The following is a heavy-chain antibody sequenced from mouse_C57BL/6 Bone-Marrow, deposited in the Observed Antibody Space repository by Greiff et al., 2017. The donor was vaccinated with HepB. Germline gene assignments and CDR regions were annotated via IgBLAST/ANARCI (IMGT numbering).Heavy chain of an antibody. CDR2: IYPGSGST. CDR1: GYTFTSYW. CDR3: ARRRGYYGGDAMDY. V-gene: IGHV1-55*01. J-gene: IGHJ4*01. D-gene: IGHD1-1*01. Sequence: QVQLQQPGAELVKPGASVKMSCKASGYTFTSYWITWVKQRPGQGLEWIGDIYPGSGSTNYNEKFKSKATLTVDTSSSTAYMQLSSLTSEDSAVYYCARRRGYYGGDAMDYWGQGTSVTVSS.